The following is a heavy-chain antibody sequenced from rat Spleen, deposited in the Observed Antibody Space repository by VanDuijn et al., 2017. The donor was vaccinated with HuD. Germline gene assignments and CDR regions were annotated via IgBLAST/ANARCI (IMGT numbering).Heavy chain of an antibody. D-gene: IGHD5-1*01. CDR2: INYDGGGT. Sequence: EVQLVESGGGLVQPGRSLKLSCAASGFTFDDFYMAWIRQAPTKGLEWVASINYDGGGTYYRDSVKGRFTISRDNAKSSLYLQMDSLGSEDTATYYCATSQLGPGYWGQGVMVTVSS. CDR3: ATSQLGPGY. V-gene: IGHV5-20*01. J-gene: IGHJ2*01. CDR1: GFTFDDFY.